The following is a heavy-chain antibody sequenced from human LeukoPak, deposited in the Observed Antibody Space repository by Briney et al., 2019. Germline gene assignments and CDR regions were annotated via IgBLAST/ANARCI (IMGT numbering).Heavy chain of an antibody. V-gene: IGHV1-2*02. CDR3: VREVHSSRHLDY. CDR1: GYTFIGYS. CDR2: INCNRGDT. D-gene: IGHD2-15*01. J-gene: IGHJ4*02. Sequence: GASVKVSCMDPGYTFIGYSIHWLRQTPGLGLEWMGWINCNRGDTNYAQTLQGRVTLTRDTSISTAYMELSSLKYDETRVYCCVREVHSSRHLDYRGQGTLVTVSS.